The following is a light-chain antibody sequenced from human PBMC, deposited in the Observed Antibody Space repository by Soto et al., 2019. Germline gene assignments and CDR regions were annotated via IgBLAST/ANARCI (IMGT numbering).Light chain of an antibody. J-gene: IGKJ1*01. V-gene: IGKV1-5*01. Sequence: DFHMTHSPSTLSACVLYRVTITFRASQNIRSRLSWFQQKPGKAPKLLIYDASSLESGVPQRFSGSGSGTEITLTISSLQPDDFATYYCQQYNSYWTFGQGTKVDI. CDR2: DAS. CDR3: QQYNSYWT. CDR1: QNIRSR.